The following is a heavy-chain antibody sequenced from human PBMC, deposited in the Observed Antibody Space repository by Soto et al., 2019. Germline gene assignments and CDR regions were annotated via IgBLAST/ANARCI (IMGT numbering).Heavy chain of an antibody. CDR3: AKDLEQPLLSTFDY. CDR2: ISASGGST. V-gene: IGHV3-23*01. CDR1: GITLSSYA. D-gene: IGHD2-21*02. J-gene: IGHJ4*02. Sequence: EVQLLESGGDLVQPGGSLRLSCAASGITLSSYAMSWVRQAPGKGPEWVSGISASGGSTSYADSVKGRFTISRDNSKNTLYLQMNSLRAEDTAVYYCAKDLEQPLLSTFDYWGQGTLVTVSS.